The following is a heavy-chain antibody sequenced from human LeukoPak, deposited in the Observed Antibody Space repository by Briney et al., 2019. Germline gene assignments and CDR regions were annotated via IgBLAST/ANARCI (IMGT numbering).Heavy chain of an antibody. CDR2: MNPNSGNT. D-gene: IGHD1-14*01. V-gene: IGHV1-8*01. J-gene: IGHJ4*02. CDR1: GYTFTSYD. Sequence: ASVKVSCKASGYTFTSYDINWARQATGQGLEWMGWMNPNSGNTGYAQKFQGRVTMTRNTSISTAYMELSSLRSEDTAVYYCARGRWKLEPPDYWGQGTLVTVSS. CDR3: ARGRWKLEPPDY.